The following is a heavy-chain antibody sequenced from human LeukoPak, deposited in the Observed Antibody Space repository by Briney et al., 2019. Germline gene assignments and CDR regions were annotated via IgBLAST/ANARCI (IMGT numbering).Heavy chain of an antibody. V-gene: IGHV3-48*03. D-gene: IGHD6-19*01. CDR1: GFTFSSYE. CDR2: MSSSGDNI. J-gene: IGHJ4*02. CDR3: ARESETSGWYDY. Sequence: HPGGSLRLSCVVSGFTFSSYEMNWVRQAPGKGLEWVSYMSSSGDNIHYADSVRGRFTISRDNTRKSLSLQMSSLRSEDTALYYCARESETSGWYDYWGQGTLVTVSS.